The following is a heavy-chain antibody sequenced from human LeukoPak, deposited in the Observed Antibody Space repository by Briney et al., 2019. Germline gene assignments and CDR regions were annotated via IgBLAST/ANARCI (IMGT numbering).Heavy chain of an antibody. CDR2: IYYSGST. CDR1: GGSISSYY. V-gene: IGHV4-59*01. Sequence: PSETLSLTCTVSGGSISSYYWSWIRQPPGKGLEWIGYIYYSGSTNYNPSLKSRVTISVDTSKNQFSLKLSSVTAADTAVYYCASIRTASSSSHSGWFDPWGQGTLVTVSS. J-gene: IGHJ5*02. CDR3: ASIRTASSSSHSGWFDP. D-gene: IGHD6-6*01.